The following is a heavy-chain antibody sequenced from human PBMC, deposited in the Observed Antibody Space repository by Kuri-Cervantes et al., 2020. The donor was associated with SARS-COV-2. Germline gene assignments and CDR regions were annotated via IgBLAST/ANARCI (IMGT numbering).Heavy chain of an antibody. CDR1: GGSFSGYY. CDR3: ARGGDYFASGRGFEY. Sequence: SETLSLTCAVYGGSFSGYYWSWIRQPPGKGLEWIGEINHSGSTNYNPSLKSRVTISVDTSKNQFSLRLRSATAADTAIYYCARGGDYFASGRGFEYWGQGALVTVSS. CDR2: INHSGST. V-gene: IGHV4-34*01. D-gene: IGHD3-10*01. J-gene: IGHJ4*02.